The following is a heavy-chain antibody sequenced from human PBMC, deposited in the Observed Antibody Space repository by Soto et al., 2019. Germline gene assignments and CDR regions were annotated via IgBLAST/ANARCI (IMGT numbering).Heavy chain of an antibody. CDR2: INPNNGAT. CDR1: RYIFTAYF. CDR3: ASHDPGARFDP. J-gene: IGHJ5*02. D-gene: IGHD1-1*01. V-gene: IGHV1-2*02. Sequence: QVQLVQSGAEVKKPGASVKVSCKAPRYIFTAYFMHWVRQAPGQGLEWMGWINPNNGATHYGRSLQGRVTMTRDRTIRAAYMELRSLISDDTAGYYCASHDPGARFDPWGQGTRVIVSS.